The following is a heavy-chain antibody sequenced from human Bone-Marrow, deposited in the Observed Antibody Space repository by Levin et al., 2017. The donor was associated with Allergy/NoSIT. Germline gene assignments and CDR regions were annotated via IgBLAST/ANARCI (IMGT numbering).Heavy chain of an antibody. CDR3: ARHQSTMNIHDSFDC. J-gene: IGHJ3*01. CDR1: GFTFDDYG. CDR2: INWNGGTT. Sequence: GGSLRLSCAASGFTFDDYGMSWVRQAPGKGLEWVSGINWNGGTTAYADSVKGRLTISRDNAKNSLYLQMNSLRAEDTALYHCARHQSTMNIHDSFDCWGQGTMVTVSS. V-gene: IGHV3-20*01. D-gene: IGHD2/OR15-2a*01.